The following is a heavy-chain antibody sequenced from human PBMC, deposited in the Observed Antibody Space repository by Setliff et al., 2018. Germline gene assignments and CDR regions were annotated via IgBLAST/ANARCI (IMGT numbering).Heavy chain of an antibody. V-gene: IGHV3-7*01. CDR2: IRGDGSDK. D-gene: IGHD2-21*02. CDR1: GFTFRDYW. CDR3: VRAGLPYAFDV. Sequence: GSLRLSCAGSGFTFRDYWMVWVRQAPGKGLEFVASIRGDGSDKVYVDSVKGRFAISRDNARSSLSLQMSSLRAEDTAVYYCVRAGLPYAFDVWGQGTMVTVSS. J-gene: IGHJ3*01.